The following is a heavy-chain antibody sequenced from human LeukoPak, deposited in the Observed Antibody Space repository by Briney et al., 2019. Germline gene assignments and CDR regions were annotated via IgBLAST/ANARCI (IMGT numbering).Heavy chain of an antibody. CDR3: AKGVDV. CDR2: IKEDGSEK. J-gene: IGHJ6*04. CDR1: GFRFRNHW. Sequence: GGSLRLSCEASGFRFRNHWMNWVRQAPGKGLEWVANIKEDGSEKYYVDSVKGRFTISRDNARNSLFLQMNSLRAEDTAVYYCAKGVDVWGKGTTVTVSS. V-gene: IGHV3-7*01.